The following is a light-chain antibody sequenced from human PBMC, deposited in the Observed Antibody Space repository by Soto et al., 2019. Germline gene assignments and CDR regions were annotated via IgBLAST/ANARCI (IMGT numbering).Light chain of an antibody. V-gene: IGKV3-20*01. CDR2: GAS. J-gene: IGKJ4*01. CDR1: QSVRSSY. Sequence: EIVLTQSPGTLSLSPGERATLSCRASQSVRSSYVAWYQQKTGQAPSLLIYGASSRATGIPDRFSGSGSGTDFTLTISRLEPEDFAVYYCQQYGSSPRTFGGGTKVEIK. CDR3: QQYGSSPRT.